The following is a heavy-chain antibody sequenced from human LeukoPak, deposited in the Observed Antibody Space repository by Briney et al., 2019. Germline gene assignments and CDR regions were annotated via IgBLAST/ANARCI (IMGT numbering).Heavy chain of an antibody. CDR2: VYSGDSDI. Sequence: GESLKISCKGSGYRFASYWIGWVRQMPGKGLECMGLVYSGDSDIRYSPSFQGQVSISVDKSTSTAYLQWNSLKASDTAMYYCARRNCSSTSCYYFDYWGQGTLVTVSS. D-gene: IGHD2-2*01. V-gene: IGHV5-51*01. CDR1: GYRFASYW. J-gene: IGHJ4*02. CDR3: ARRNCSSTSCYYFDY.